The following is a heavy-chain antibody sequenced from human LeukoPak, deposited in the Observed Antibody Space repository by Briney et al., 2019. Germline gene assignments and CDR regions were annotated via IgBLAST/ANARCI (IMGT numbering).Heavy chain of an antibody. CDR1: GLTFSSSW. CDR3: ARDLAYSRLDY. V-gene: IGHV3-7*01. D-gene: IGHD5-18*01. CDR2: INPDGNKK. Sequence: GGSLRLSCAVSGLTFSSSWMDWVRQDPGKGREWVASINPDGNKKYSADSVKGRFTISRDNAENSLYLQMNSLRVEDTAFYYCARDLAYSRLDYWGQGMLVTVSS. J-gene: IGHJ4*02.